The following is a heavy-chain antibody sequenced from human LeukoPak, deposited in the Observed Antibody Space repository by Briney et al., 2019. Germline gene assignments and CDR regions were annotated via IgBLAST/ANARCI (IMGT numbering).Heavy chain of an antibody. CDR3: ARVRQYISGWFFDY. CDR1: GGSISTYY. CDR2: IYYSGST. D-gene: IGHD6-19*01. V-gene: IGHV4-59*01. J-gene: IGHJ4*02. Sequence: SETLSLTCTVSGGSISTYYWSWIRQPPGKGLEWIGYIYYSGSTNYNPSLKSRVTISVDTSKNQFSLKLSSVTTADTAVYYCARVRQYISGWFFDYWGQGTLVTVSS.